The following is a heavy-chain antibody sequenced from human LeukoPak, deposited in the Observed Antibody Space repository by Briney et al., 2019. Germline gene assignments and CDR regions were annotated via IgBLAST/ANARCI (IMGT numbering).Heavy chain of an antibody. V-gene: IGHV4-61*02. J-gene: IGHJ4*02. CDR3: ARNLIPEQLVVNF. Sequence: KASQTLSLTCTVSGGSISSGGFYWSWIRQPAGKGLEWIGRIYTLGSTNYNPSLKSRVTISVDTSKNQFSLKLSSVTAADTAVYYCARNLIPEQLVVNFWGQGTLVTVSS. D-gene: IGHD6-13*01. CDR2: IYTLGST. CDR1: GGSISSGGFY.